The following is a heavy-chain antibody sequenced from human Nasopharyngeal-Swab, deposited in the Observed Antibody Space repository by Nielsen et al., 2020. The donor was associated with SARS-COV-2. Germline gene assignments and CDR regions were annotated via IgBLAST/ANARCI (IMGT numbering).Heavy chain of an antibody. CDR2: IKQDGSEK. CDR3: ARLGGSSWYFDY. V-gene: IGHV3-7*04. D-gene: IGHD6-13*01. CDR1: GFPFRNHY. J-gene: IGHJ4*02. Sequence: GESLKISCAASGFPFRNHYMTWLRQPPGKGLEWVANIKQDGSEKYYVDSVKGRFTISRDNAKNSLYLQMNSLRAEDTAVYYCARLGGSSWYFDYWGQGTLVTVSS.